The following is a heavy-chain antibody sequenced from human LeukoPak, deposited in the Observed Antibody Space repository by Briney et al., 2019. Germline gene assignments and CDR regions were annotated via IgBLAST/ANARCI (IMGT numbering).Heavy chain of an antibody. D-gene: IGHD3-22*01. CDR1: GGSINSYF. J-gene: IGHJ3*02. Sequence: SETLSLTCTVSGGSINSYFWNWIRQPAGKGLEWIGHIYTSGSTNYNPSLKSRVTMSLDTSKNQFSLKLSSVTAADTAVYYCARMPKHYYDSSGYYLSDAFDIWGQGTMVTVSS. V-gene: IGHV4-4*07. CDR2: IYTSGST. CDR3: ARMPKHYYDSSGYYLSDAFDI.